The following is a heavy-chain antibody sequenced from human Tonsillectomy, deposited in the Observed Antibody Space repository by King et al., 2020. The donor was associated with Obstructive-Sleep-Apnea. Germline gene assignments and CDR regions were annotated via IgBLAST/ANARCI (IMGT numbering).Heavy chain of an antibody. CDR2: ISSSSSTI. V-gene: IGHV3-48*04. Sequence: VQLVESGGGLVHPGGSLRLSCAASGFTFSSYSMNWVRQAPGKGLEWVSYISSSSSTIYYADSVKGRFTISRDNAKNSLYLQMNSLRAEDTAVYYCARDGVDGYNPFDYWGQGTLVTVSS. CDR3: ARDGVDGYNPFDY. J-gene: IGHJ4*02. CDR1: GFTFSSYS. D-gene: IGHD5-24*01.